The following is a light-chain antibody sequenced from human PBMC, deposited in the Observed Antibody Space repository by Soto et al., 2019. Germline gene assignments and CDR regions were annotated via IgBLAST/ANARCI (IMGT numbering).Light chain of an antibody. V-gene: IGLV1-51*02. CDR3: GTWDNSLNTGRV. CDR2: ENN. CDR1: SSNIGKNY. Sequence: QSVLTQPPSVSAAPGQKVTISCSGSSSNIGKNYVSWYQQLPGTAPKLLIYENNKRPSEIPDRFSGSKSGTSATLGITGLQTGDEADYYCGTWDNSLNTGRVFGGGTKLTVL. J-gene: IGLJ3*02.